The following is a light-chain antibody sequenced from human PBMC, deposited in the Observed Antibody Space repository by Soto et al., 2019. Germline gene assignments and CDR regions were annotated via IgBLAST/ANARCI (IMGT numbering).Light chain of an antibody. CDR3: SSYAGSTWV. CDR2: EVN. V-gene: IGLV2-8*01. CDR1: SSDVGGYNY. J-gene: IGLJ3*02. Sequence: QSALTQPPSASGSPGQTVTISCTGTSSDVGGYNYVSWYQQHPGKAPKVMIYEVNKRPSGVPDRFSGSKSGNTASLTVSGLQHEDEGDYYCSSYAGSTWVFGGGTQLTVL.